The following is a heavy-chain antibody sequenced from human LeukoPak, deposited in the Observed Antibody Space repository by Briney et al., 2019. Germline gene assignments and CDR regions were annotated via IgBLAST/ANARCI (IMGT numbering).Heavy chain of an antibody. CDR3: ARWGVDTAMVDAFDI. CDR2: ISAYNGNT. D-gene: IGHD5-18*01. V-gene: IGHV1-18*01. CDR1: GYIFTSYG. Sequence: ASVKVSCKASGYIFTSYGISWVRQAPGQGLEWMGWISAYNGNTNYAQKFQGRVTMTTDTSTSTAYMELRSLRSDDTAVYYCARWGVDTAMVDAFDIWGQGTMVTVSS. J-gene: IGHJ3*02.